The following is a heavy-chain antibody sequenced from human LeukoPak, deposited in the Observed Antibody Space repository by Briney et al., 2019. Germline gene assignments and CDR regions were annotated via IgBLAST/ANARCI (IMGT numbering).Heavy chain of an antibody. V-gene: IGHV4-34*01. D-gene: IGHD3-16*01. Sequence: SETLSLTCAVYGGSFSGYFWSWIRQPPGKGLEWIGGIYYSGSTYYNPSLKSRVTISADTSKNQFSLKLSSVTAADTAVYYCASPRWDYYYYGMDVWGQGTTVTVSS. CDR1: GGSFSGYF. J-gene: IGHJ6*02. CDR3: ASPRWDYYYYGMDV. CDR2: IYYSGST.